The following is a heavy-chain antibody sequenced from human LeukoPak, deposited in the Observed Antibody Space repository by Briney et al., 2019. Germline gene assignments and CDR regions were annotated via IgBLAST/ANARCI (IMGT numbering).Heavy chain of an antibody. CDR2: MNPNSGNT. CDR3: AREVLWFGELLQNWFDP. V-gene: IGHV1-8*01. CDR1: GYTFTSYD. J-gene: IGHJ5*02. Sequence: GASVKVSCKASGYTFTSYDINWVRQATGQGLEWMGWMNPNSGNTGYAQKFQGRVTMTRNTSISTAYMELSSLRSEDTAVYYCAREVLWFGELLQNWFDPWGQGTLVTVSS. D-gene: IGHD3-10*01.